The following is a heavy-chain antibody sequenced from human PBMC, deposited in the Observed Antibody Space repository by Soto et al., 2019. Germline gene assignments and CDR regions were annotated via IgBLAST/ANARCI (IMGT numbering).Heavy chain of an antibody. D-gene: IGHD2-21*02. CDR1: GFTFSNYW. Sequence: GGSLRLSCAASGFTFSNYWMNWVRQAPGKGLDWVANTNPDGNEKYYADSVKGRFTISRDNAKNSVYLQMNSLRADDTAVYYCASYCGGDCAVDFWGQGTLVTVSS. V-gene: IGHV3-7*01. CDR2: TNPDGNEK. CDR3: ASYCGGDCAVDF. J-gene: IGHJ4*02.